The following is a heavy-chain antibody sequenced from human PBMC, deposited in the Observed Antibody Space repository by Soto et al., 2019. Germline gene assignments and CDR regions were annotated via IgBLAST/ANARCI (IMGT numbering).Heavy chain of an antibody. V-gene: IGHV3-23*01. D-gene: IGHD2-2*02. CDR1: GFTFSSYA. J-gene: IGHJ4*02. CDR3: AKGGLYPTKYFDY. CDR2: ISGSGGSS. Sequence: EVQLLESGGGLVQPGGSLRLSCAASGFTFSSYAMSWVRQAPGKGLEWVSAISGSGGSSYYADSVKGRFTISRDNSKNTLYLQMNSLRAEDTAVYYCAKGGLYPTKYFDYWGQGTLVTVSS.